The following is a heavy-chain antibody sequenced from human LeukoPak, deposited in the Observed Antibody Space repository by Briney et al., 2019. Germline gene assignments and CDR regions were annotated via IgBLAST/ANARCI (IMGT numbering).Heavy chain of an antibody. J-gene: IGHJ6*03. CDR3: ARDPYSGSYGVYYYYYMDV. CDR2: ITSSTSYI. Sequence: GGSLRLSCAASGFTFSSYNMNWVRQAPGKGLEWVSSITSSTSYICYADSVKGRFTISRDNAKNSLYLQLNSLRAEDTAVYYCARDPYSGSYGVYYYYYMDVWGKGTTVTVSS. CDR1: GFTFSSYN. D-gene: IGHD1-26*01. V-gene: IGHV3-21*01.